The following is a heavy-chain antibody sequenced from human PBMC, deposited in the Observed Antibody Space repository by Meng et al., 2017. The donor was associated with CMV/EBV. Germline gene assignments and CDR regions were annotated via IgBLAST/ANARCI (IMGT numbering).Heavy chain of an antibody. J-gene: IGHJ4*02. CDR1: GFTFSSYA. D-gene: IGHD6-19*01. CDR3: ASRTAVAEFDY. V-gene: IGHV3-21*01. CDR2: ISSSNSYI. Sequence: GGSLRLSCAASGFTFSSYAMSWVRQAPGKGLEWVSSISSSNSYIYYADSVKGRFTISRDNAKNSLYLQMNSLRAEDTAVYYCASRTAVAEFDYWGQGTLVTVSS.